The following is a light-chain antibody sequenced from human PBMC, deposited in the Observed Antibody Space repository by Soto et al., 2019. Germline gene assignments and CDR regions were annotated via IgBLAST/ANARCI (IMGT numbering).Light chain of an antibody. J-gene: IGLJ1*01. CDR1: GSDVGGYNS. V-gene: IGLV2-8*01. CDR3: NSYAGGNIFYV. Sequence: QPALTQPPSASGSPGQSVTISCTGTGSDVGGYNSVSWYQQHPGKAPKLIIFEVSKRPSGVPDRFSGSKSGNTASLTVSGLQPEDEADYYCNSYAGGNIFYVFGTGTKVTVL. CDR2: EVS.